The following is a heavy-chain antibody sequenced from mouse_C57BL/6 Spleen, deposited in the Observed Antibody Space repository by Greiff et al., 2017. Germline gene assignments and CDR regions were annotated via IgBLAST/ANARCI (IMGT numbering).Heavy chain of an antibody. CDR2: ISSGSSTI. CDR3: ARRRGDGHWYFDV. CDR1: GFTFSDYG. Sequence: EVKLMESGGGLVKPGGSLKLSCAASGFTFSDYGMHWVRQAPEKGLEWVAYISSGSSTIYYADTVKGRFTISRDNAKNTLFLQMTSLRSEDTAMYYCARRRGDGHWYFDVWGTGTTVTVSS. D-gene: IGHD1-2*01. J-gene: IGHJ1*03. V-gene: IGHV5-17*01.